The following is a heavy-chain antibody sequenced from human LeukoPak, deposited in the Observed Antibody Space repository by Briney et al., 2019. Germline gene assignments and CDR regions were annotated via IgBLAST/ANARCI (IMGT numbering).Heavy chain of an antibody. CDR1: GYTFTSYD. D-gene: IGHD3-10*01. CDR2: MNPNSGNT. Sequence: ASVKVSCKASGYTFTSYDINWVRQATGQGGEWMGWMNPNSGNTGYAQKFQGRATITRNTTISTAYMELSSLRSEDTAVYYCARGPNYYGSGSYFYWGQGTLVTVSS. J-gene: IGHJ4*02. V-gene: IGHV1-8*03. CDR3: ARGPNYYGSGSYFY.